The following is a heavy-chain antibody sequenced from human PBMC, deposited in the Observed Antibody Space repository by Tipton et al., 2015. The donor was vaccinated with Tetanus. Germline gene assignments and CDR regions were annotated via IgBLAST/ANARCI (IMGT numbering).Heavy chain of an antibody. V-gene: IGHV3-48*02. CDR3: ARAFFAAATS. Sequence: SLRLSCAASGFTFSSYNMNWVRQAPGKGLECVSYITSSSSTIYYADSVKGRFTISRDNAKNSLYLQMNSLRDDDTAVYYCARAFFAAATSWGQGTLVTVSS. CDR2: ITSSSSTI. CDR1: GFTFSSYN. J-gene: IGHJ5*02. D-gene: IGHD6-13*01.